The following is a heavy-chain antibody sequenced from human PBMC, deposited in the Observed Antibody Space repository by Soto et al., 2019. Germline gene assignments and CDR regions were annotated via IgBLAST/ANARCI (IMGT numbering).Heavy chain of an antibody. V-gene: IGHV1-18*01. Sequence: QVHLVQSGAEVKKPGASVKVSCKGSGYAFTTYGITWVRQAPGQGLEWMGWISAHNGNTNYAQKLQGRVTVTGKPSPSTASPARGRPRSDATAVYYGARGRYGDYWGAGARATVSS. J-gene: IGHJ4*02. CDR1: GYAFTTYG. D-gene: IGHD3-16*01. CDR2: ISAHNGNT. CDR3: ARGRYGDY.